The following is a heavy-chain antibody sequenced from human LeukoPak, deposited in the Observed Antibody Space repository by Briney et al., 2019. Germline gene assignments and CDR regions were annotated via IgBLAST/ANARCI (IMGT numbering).Heavy chain of an antibody. J-gene: IGHJ3*02. V-gene: IGHV1-69*04. CDR2: IIPILGIA. D-gene: IGHD1-1*01. CDR1: GGTFSSYA. Sequence: GASVKVSCKASGGTFSSYAISWVRQAPGQGLEWMGRIIPILGIANYAQKFQGRVTITADKSTSTAYMELSSLRSEDTAVYYCARADRTRLHYAFDIWGQGTMVTVSS. CDR3: ARADRTRLHYAFDI.